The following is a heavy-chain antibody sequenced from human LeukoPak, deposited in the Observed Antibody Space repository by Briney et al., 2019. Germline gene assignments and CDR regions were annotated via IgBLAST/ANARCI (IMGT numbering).Heavy chain of an antibody. CDR2: INHSGST. CDR3: ARPSSPGAFDI. J-gene: IGHJ3*02. Sequence: SETLSLTCAVYGGSFSGYYWSWIRQPPGKGLEWIGEINHSGSTNYNPSLKSRVTISVDTSKNQFSLKLSSVTAADTAVYYCARPSSPGAFDIWGQGTMVTVSS. D-gene: IGHD6-13*01. V-gene: IGHV4-34*01. CDR1: GGSFSGYY.